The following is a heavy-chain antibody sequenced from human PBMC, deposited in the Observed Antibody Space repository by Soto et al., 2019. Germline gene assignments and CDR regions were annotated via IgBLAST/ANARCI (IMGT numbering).Heavy chain of an antibody. CDR1: GGTFSSYA. CDR3: ARADGGKSAYYYYYGMDV. Sequence: QVQLVQSGAEVKKPGSSVKVSCKASGGTFSSYAISWVRQAPGQGLEWMGGIIPIFGTANYAQKFQGRVTITAAEATSTAYMERSSLRAEDTAVYYCARADGGKSAYYYYYGMDVWGQGTTVTVSS. J-gene: IGHJ6*02. V-gene: IGHV1-69*12. CDR2: IIPIFGTA. D-gene: IGHD2-15*01.